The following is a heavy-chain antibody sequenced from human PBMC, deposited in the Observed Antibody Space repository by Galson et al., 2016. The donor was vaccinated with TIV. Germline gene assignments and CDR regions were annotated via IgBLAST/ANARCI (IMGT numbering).Heavy chain of an antibody. CDR3: ARPSTSGFPAIEVAARRRPFDI. J-gene: IGHJ3*02. CDR1: GGSLRGHY. Sequence: ETLSLTCAVYGGSLRGHYWSWIRQPPGKGPEWIGEISHSGSTNQNPALNSRVTISVDTSNKQLSLNLKSATAADTAVYYCARPSTSGFPAIEVAARRRPFDIWGQGTMVTVSS. V-gene: IGHV4-34*01. D-gene: IGHD6-19*01. CDR2: ISHSGST.